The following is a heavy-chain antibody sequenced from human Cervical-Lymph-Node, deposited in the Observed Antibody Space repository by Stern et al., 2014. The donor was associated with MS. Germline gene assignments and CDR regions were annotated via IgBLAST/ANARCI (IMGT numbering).Heavy chain of an antibody. CDR1: GFTFDDYA. CDR2: ISGSGGST. D-gene: IGHD6-13*01. Sequence: EMQLVESGGGLVQPGRSLRLSCAASGFTFDDYAMHWVRQAPGKGLEWVSAISGSGGSTYYADSVKGRFTISRDNSKNTLYLQMNSLRAEDTAVYYCAKDPGSSSWYPYNWFDPWGQGTLVTVSS. CDR3: AKDPGSSSWYPYNWFDP. J-gene: IGHJ5*02. V-gene: IGHV3-23*04.